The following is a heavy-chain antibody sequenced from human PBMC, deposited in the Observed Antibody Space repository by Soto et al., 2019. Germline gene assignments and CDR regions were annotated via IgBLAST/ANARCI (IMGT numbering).Heavy chain of an antibody. D-gene: IGHD5-18*01. J-gene: IGHJ6*03. Sequence: QVQPQESGPGLVKPSETLSLTCTVSGGSISSYYWSWIRQPPGKGLEWIGYIYYSGSTNYNPSLKSRVTISVDTSKNQFSLKLSSVTAADTAVYYCARDSSIYSYGYRGGLRLDYYYYMDVWGKGTTVTVSS. V-gene: IGHV4-59*01. CDR3: ARDSSIYSYGYRGGLRLDYYYYMDV. CDR1: GGSISSYY. CDR2: IYYSGST.